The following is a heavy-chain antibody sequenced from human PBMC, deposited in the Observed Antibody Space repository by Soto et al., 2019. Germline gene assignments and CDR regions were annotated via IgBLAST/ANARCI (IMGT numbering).Heavy chain of an antibody. J-gene: IGHJ5*02. CDR1: GYTFTDYY. Sequence: ASVTVSCTASGYTFTDYYIHWVRQAPGHGLEWIGWINPKSGGTSYAQKFQGRVTMTEDTSTDTAYMELSSRRSEDTAVYSCATPTGVEISGYQGWFDPWGQGTLVTVSS. CDR2: INPKSGGT. D-gene: IGHD3-22*01. CDR3: ATPTGVEISGYQGWFDP. V-gene: IGHV1-2*02.